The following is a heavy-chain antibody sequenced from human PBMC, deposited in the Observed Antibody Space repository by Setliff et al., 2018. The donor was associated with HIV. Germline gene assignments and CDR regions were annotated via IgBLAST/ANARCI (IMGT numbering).Heavy chain of an antibody. J-gene: IGHJ2*01. CDR2: IYYSGST. CDR1: GGSISSSSYY. D-gene: IGHD2-21*02. CDR3: ARHDGTYCGGDCYLLGYFDL. Sequence: SETLSLTCTVSGGSISSSSYYWIWVRQPPGEGLEWIGNIYYSGSTYYNPSLKSRVTISVDKSKNQFSLKLSSVTAADTAVYYCARHDGTYCGGDCYLLGYFDLWGRGTLVTVSS. V-gene: IGHV4-39*01.